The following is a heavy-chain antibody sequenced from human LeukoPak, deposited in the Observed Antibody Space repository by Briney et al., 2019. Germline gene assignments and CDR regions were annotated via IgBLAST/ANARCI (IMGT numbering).Heavy chain of an antibody. Sequence: PSETLSLTCTVSGGSISPYFWSWTRQTPGKGLEWIGYISYTGSTNYNPALKSRVTISVDTSKNQFSLQFTSVTAADTAVYYCARDDYRGVTNFDPWGQGTLVTVSS. V-gene: IGHV4-59*01. CDR2: ISYTGST. J-gene: IGHJ5*02. D-gene: IGHD3-10*01. CDR3: ARDDYRGVTNFDP. CDR1: GGSISPYF.